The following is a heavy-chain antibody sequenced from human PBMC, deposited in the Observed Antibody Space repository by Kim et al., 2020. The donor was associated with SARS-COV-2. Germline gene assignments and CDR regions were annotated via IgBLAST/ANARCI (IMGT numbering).Heavy chain of an antibody. V-gene: IGHV3-74*01. Sequence: TNYADSVKSRFTISRDKAKNTLYLEMNSLRGEDTAVYYCARGGQRAAFDIWGQGTMVTVSS. J-gene: IGHJ3*02. CDR2: T. CDR3: ARGGQRAAFDI. D-gene: IGHD6-25*01.